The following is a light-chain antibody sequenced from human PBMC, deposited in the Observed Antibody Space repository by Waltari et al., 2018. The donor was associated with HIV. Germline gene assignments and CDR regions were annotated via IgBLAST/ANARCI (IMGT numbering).Light chain of an antibody. Sequence: DIVMTQSPDSLAVSLGTRATINCQSSQSVLYSSNNNNYLAWYQQKPGQPPKLLIYWASTRESGVPDRFSGSGSGTDFTLTISSLQAEDVAVYYCQQYYSTPYSFGQGTKLEIK. CDR2: WAS. CDR1: QSVLYSSNNNNY. J-gene: IGKJ2*03. CDR3: QQYYSTPYS. V-gene: IGKV4-1*01.